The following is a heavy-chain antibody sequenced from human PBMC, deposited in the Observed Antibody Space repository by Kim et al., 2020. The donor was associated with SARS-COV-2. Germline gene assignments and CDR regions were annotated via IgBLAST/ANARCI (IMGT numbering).Heavy chain of an antibody. Sequence: GGSLRLSCAASGFTFSSYAMHWVRQAPGKGLEWVAVISYDGSNKYYADSVKGRFTISRDNSKNTLYLQMNSLRAEDTAVYYCARGDYYGSGSYSGWFDPWGQGTLVTVSS. J-gene: IGHJ5*02. CDR2: ISYDGSNK. CDR1: GFTFSSYA. V-gene: IGHV3-30*04. CDR3: ARGDYYGSGSYSGWFDP. D-gene: IGHD3-10*01.